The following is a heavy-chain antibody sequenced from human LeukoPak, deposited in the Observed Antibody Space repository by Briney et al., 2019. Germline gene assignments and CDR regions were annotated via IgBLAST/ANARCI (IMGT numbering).Heavy chain of an antibody. CDR1: GSTFSSYA. V-gene: IGHV3-30-3*01. CDR2: ISYDGSNK. D-gene: IGHD2-2*03. CDR3: ARDGYCSSTSCLGIYGMDV. Sequence: PGGSLRLSCAASGSTFSSYAMHWVRQAPGKGLEWVAVISYDGSNKYYADSAKGRFTISRDNSKNTLYLQMNSLRAEDTAVYYCARDGYCSSTSCLGIYGMDVWGQGTTVTVSS. J-gene: IGHJ6*02.